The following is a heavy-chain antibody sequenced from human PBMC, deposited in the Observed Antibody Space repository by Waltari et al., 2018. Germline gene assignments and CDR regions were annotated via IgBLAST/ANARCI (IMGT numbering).Heavy chain of an antibody. D-gene: IGHD4-4*01. CDR3: NGRDDYNGGH. CDR2: LRSEAYGGTP. J-gene: IGHJ4*02. V-gene: IGHV3-49*03. CDR1: GFSFSEYG. Sequence: EVQLVESGGRLVHPGRSLRLSWATSGFSFSEYGISWFRHVPGKGLEWVGFLRSEAYGGTPEYAASVRGRFTISRDDSKGLAYLQMNNLRTEDTAVYYCNGRDDYNGGHWGQGTLVTVSS.